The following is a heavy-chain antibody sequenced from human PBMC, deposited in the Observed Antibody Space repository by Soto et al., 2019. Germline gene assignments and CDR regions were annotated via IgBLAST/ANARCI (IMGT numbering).Heavy chain of an antibody. V-gene: IGHV1-18*01. Sequence: ASVKVSCKASGYTFTSYGISWVRQAPGQGLEWMGWISAYNGIANYAQKFQGRVTITADKSTSTAYMELSSLRSEDTAVYYCASWARGPGAFDIWGQGTMVTVSS. CDR2: ISAYNGIA. CDR3: ASWARGPGAFDI. J-gene: IGHJ3*02. CDR1: GYTFTSYG. D-gene: IGHD3-10*01.